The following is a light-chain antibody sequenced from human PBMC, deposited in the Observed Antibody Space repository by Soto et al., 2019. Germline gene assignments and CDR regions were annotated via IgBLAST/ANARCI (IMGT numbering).Light chain of an antibody. CDR3: QQYNSFWT. V-gene: IGKV1-5*03. J-gene: IGKJ1*01. Sequence: DIQMTQSPSTLSTSVGDRVTITCRASQSISSWLAWYQQRPGKAPRLLIYKATILESGVPSRFSGSGSGTEFTLTISSLQPDYFATYYCQQYNSFWTFGQGTKVEI. CDR1: QSISSW. CDR2: KAT.